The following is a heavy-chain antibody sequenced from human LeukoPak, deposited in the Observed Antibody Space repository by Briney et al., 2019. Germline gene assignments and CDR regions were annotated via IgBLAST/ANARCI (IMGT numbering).Heavy chain of an antibody. CDR2: IYYSGST. Sequence: PSETLSLTCTVSGGSISSSSYYWGWIRQPPGKGVEWIGSIYYSGSTYYTPSLKSRVTISVDTSKNQFSLKLSSVTAADTAVYYCARSTSYSSPFWFDPWGQGTLVTVSS. D-gene: IGHD2-21*01. J-gene: IGHJ5*02. CDR3: ARSTSYSSPFWFDP. CDR1: GGSISSSSYY. V-gene: IGHV4-39*01.